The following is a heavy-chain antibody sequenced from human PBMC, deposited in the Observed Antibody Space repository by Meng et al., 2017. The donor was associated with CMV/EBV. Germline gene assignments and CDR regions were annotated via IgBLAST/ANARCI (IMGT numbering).Heavy chain of an antibody. Sequence: GESLKISCAASGFTFSSYEMNWVRQAPGKGLEWVSSISSSSSYIYYADSVKGRFTISRDNAKNSLYLQMNSLRAEDTAVYYCARDRLVRDTIFGVDYYGMDVWGQGTTVTVSS. J-gene: IGHJ6*02. CDR3: ARDRLVRDTIFGVDYYGMDV. CDR1: GFTFSSYE. CDR2: ISSSSSYI. D-gene: IGHD3-3*01. V-gene: IGHV3-21*01.